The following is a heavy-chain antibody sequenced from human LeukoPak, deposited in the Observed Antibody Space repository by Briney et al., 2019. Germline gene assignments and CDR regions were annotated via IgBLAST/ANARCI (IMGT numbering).Heavy chain of an antibody. D-gene: IGHD5-12*01. V-gene: IGHV3-74*03. J-gene: IGHJ4*02. Sequence: GGSLRLSCAASGFTFSTYLMHWVRQAPGKGLVWVSRINTDGSITTYADSVKGRFTISRDNAKNTLYLQMNSLRAEDTAVYYCARTTILDYWGQGTLVTVSS. CDR2: INTDGSIT. CDR1: GFTFSTYL. CDR3: ARTTILDY.